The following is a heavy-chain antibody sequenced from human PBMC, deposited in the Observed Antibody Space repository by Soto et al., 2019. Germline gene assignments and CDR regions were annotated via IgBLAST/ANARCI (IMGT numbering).Heavy chain of an antibody. J-gene: IGHJ6*02. CDR3: ARELTDWVHGYYYYGMDV. Sequence: GGSLRLSCAASGFTFSSYGMHWVRQAPGKGLEWVAVIWYDGSNKYYADSVKGRFTISRDNSKNTLYLQMNSLRAEDTAVYYCARELTDWVHGYYYYGMDVWGQGTTVTVSS. D-gene: IGHD3-9*01. V-gene: IGHV3-33*01. CDR1: GFTFSSYG. CDR2: IWYDGSNK.